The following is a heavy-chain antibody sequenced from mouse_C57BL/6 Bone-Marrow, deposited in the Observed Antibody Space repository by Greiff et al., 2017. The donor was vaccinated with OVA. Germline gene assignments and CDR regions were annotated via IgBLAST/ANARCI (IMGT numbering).Heavy chain of an antibody. J-gene: IGHJ2*01. D-gene: IGHD2-3*01. Sequence: QVQLKQPGAELVKPGASVKLSCKASGYTFTSYWMHWVKQRPGRGLEWIGRIDPNSGGTKYNEKFKSKATLTVDKPSSTAYMQLSSLTSEDSAVYYCARARWLLLGYWGQGTTLTVSS. CDR3: ARARWLLLGY. V-gene: IGHV1-72*01. CDR1: GYTFTSYW. CDR2: IDPNSGGT.